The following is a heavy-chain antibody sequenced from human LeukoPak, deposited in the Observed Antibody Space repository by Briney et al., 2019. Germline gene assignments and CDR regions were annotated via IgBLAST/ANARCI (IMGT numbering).Heavy chain of an antibody. Sequence: GGSLRLSCAASGFTFSSYWMSWVRQAPGKGLEWVANIKQDGSEKYYVDSVKGRFTISRDNAKNSLYLQMNSLRAEDTAVYYCAREPPSTPGRYFDWFNQQRYYFDYWGQGTLVTVSS. V-gene: IGHV3-7*01. D-gene: IGHD3-9*01. J-gene: IGHJ4*02. CDR2: IKQDGSEK. CDR3: AREPPSTPGRYFDWFNQQRYYFDY. CDR1: GFTFSSYW.